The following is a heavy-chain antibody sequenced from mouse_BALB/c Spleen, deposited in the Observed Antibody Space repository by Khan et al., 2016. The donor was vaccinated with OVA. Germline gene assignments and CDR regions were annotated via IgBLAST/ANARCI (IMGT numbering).Heavy chain of an antibody. CDR3: ARSTYRYAFVY. Sequence: EVQLQESGPSLVKPSQTLSLTCSVTVDSITSGYWSWIRKFPGNKLEYMGYMIYTGYTYYNPSLNSRISITRHTSKNQYYLQLNSVTTEDTATYYCARSTYRYAFVYWGQGTLVTVSA. CDR1: VDSITSGY. V-gene: IGHV3-8*02. J-gene: IGHJ3*01. CDR2: MIYTGYT. D-gene: IGHD2-14*01.